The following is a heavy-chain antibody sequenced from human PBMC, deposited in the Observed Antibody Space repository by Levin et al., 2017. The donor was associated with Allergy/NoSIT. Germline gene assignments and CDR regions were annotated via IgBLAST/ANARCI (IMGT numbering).Heavy chain of an antibody. J-gene: IGHJ6*02. CDR3: AKVLSRPLTNYGMDV. CDR1: GFTFSSYA. D-gene: IGHD6-6*01. V-gene: IGHV3-23*01. Sequence: GGSLRLSCAASGFTFSSYAMSWVRQAPGKGLEWVSAISGSGGSTYYADSVKGRFTISRDNSKNTLYLQMNSLRAEDTAVYYCAKVLSRPLTNYGMDVWGQGTTVTVSS. CDR2: ISGSGGST.